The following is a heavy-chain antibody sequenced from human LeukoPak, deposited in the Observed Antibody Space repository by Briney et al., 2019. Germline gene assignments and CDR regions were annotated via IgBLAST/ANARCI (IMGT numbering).Heavy chain of an antibody. CDR1: GYTFTSYD. J-gene: IGHJ5*02. D-gene: IGHD2-2*01. CDR2: MNPNSGNT. CDR3: ARDLVVVPAADNWFDP. Sequence: ASVKVSCKASGYTFTSYDINWVRQATGQGPEWMGWMNPNSGNTGYSQKFQGRVTITRNTSVSTAYMELSSLRSEDTAVYYCARDLVVVPAADNWFDPWGQGTLVTVSS. V-gene: IGHV1-8*01.